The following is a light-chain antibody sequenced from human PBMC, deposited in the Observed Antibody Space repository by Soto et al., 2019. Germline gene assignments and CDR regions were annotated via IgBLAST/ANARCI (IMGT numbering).Light chain of an antibody. CDR3: ATWEDSLNIP. V-gene: IGLV1-44*01. CDR2: GNN. Sequence: QSVLTQPPSASGTPGQRVTISCSGSSSNIGSNTVNWYQQLPGTAPKLLIYGNNQRPSGVPDRFSGSKSGTSASLAISGLQSEDEADYYCATWEDSLNIPFGTGTKVPS. J-gene: IGLJ1*01. CDR1: SSNIGSNT.